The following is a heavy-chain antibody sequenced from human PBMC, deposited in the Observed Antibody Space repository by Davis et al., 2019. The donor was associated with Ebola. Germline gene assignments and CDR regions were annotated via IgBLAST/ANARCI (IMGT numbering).Heavy chain of an antibody. CDR3: ATTQWLREFDN. V-gene: IGHV3-53*05. J-gene: IGHJ4*02. CDR2: IYDQST. Sequence: GESLKISCTAPGFTVSSNHMSWVRQAPGKGLEWVSVIYDQSTAYADAVRGRFIIPRDKSNNTLYLEMNSLRVDDTAVYYCATTQWLREFDNWGQGTLVTVSS. D-gene: IGHD6-19*01. CDR1: GFTVSSNH.